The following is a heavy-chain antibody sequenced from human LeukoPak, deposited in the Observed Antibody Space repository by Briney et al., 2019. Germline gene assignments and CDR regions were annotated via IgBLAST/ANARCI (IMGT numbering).Heavy chain of an antibody. J-gene: IGHJ5*01. D-gene: IGHD4-11*01. Sequence: GGSLRLSCVASGFTFSSHAMDWVRQAPGKGLEWVSAISGSGGNTYYPDSVKGRFTISRDHSKTTLFLQMNSQRAEDTAVYYCAKDLHDYGNYVGWFDSWGQGTLVTVSS. CDR1: GFTFSSHA. CDR3: AKDLHDYGNYVGWFDS. V-gene: IGHV3-23*01. CDR2: ISGSGGNT.